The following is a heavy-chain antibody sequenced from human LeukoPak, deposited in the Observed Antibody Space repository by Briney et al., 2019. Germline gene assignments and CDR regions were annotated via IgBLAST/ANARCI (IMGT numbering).Heavy chain of an antibody. Sequence: SVKVSCKASGGTFSSYAVSWVRQAPGQGLEWMGRIIPILGIANYAQKFQGRVTITADKSTSTAYMELSSLRSEDTAVYYCARGPYYYDSSGYYYVGYFDYWGQGTLVTVSS. CDR3: ARGPYYYDSSGYYYVGYFDY. CDR1: GGTFSSYA. J-gene: IGHJ4*02. D-gene: IGHD3-22*01. V-gene: IGHV1-69*04. CDR2: IIPILGIA.